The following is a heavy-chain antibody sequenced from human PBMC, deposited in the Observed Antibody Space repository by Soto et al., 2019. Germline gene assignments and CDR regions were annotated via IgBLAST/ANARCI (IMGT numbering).Heavy chain of an antibody. J-gene: IGHJ4*02. CDR2: TTFDGTNK. D-gene: IGHD3-3*01. V-gene: IGHV3-30*03. CDR1: GFSFRSYA. Sequence: PGGSLRLSCAASGFSFRSYAMHWVRQAPGKGLEWVAVTTFDGTNKYYGDSVKGRFTISRDNSKNTLYLQMSSLRAVDTAVYFWATVSGAGVVDPFDFLGQGTLVTVSS. CDR3: ATVSGAGVVDPFDF.